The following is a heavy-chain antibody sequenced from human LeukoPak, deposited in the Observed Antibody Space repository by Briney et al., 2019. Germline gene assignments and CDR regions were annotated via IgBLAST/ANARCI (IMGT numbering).Heavy chain of an antibody. Sequence: PGESLKISCTGSGYSFTSYWICWRRPIPGKGLGGLGIIYPGGCDSRYSPSFQRQATISADKSISTAYLQWSSLKASDTAMYYCARQSDYGDYVRDYWGQGTLVTVSS. J-gene: IGHJ4*02. CDR1: GYSFTSYW. CDR2: IYPGGCDS. CDR3: ARQSDYGDYVRDY. D-gene: IGHD4-17*01. V-gene: IGHV5-51*01.